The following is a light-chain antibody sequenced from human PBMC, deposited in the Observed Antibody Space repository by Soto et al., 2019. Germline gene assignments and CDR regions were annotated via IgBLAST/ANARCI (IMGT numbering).Light chain of an antibody. V-gene: IGKV1-5*03. Sequence: DIQMTQSPSTLSASVGDRVTITCRASQSISVWLAWYQQKAGKAPNLLIYKASRLESGVPSRFSGSGSETEFTLTISSLEPEDFAVYYCQQRDNWPPTFGPGTTVDI. J-gene: IGKJ3*01. CDR1: QSISVW. CDR3: QQRDNWPPT. CDR2: KAS.